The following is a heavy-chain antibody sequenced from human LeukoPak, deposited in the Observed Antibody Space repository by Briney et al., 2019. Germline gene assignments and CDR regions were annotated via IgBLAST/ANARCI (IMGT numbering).Heavy chain of an antibody. CDR3: ARHGDVLLWFGEFDYFDY. CDR1: GYSFTNYW. J-gene: IGHJ4*02. V-gene: IGHV5-51*01. CDR2: IYPGDSDT. D-gene: IGHD3-10*01. Sequence: GESLKISCKVSGYSFTNYWIAWVRQMPGKGLEWMGIIYPGDSDTRYSPSFQGQVTISADKSISTAYLQWSSLKASDTAMYYCARHGDVLLWFGEFDYFDYWGQGTLVTVSS.